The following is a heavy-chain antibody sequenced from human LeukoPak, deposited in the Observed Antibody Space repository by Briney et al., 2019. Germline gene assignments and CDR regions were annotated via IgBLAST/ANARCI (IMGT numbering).Heavy chain of an antibody. D-gene: IGHD4-23*01. V-gene: IGHV3-48*03. J-gene: IGHJ4*02. CDR1: GFTFSSYE. CDR3: AREYGGFDY. Sequence: GGSLRLSCAASGFTFSSYEMNWVRQAPGKGLEWVSYISSDGRTTHYADSVKGRFTISRDNAKNSLYLQMNSLRAEDTAVYYCAREYGGFDYWGQGTLVTVSS. CDR2: ISSDGRTT.